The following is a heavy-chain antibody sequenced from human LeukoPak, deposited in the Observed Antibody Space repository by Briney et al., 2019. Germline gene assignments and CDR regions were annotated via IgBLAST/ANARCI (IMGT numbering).Heavy chain of an antibody. D-gene: IGHD6-6*01. V-gene: IGHV5-51*01. J-gene: IGHJ4*02. Sequence: GESLKISCKGSGYSFTSYWIGWVRQMPGKGLEWMGIIYPGDSDTRYSPSFQGQVTVSADKSISTAYLQWSSLKASDTAMYYCARGARIAARPYYFDYWGQGTLVTVSS. CDR1: GYSFTSYW. CDR3: ARGARIAARPYYFDY. CDR2: IYPGDSDT.